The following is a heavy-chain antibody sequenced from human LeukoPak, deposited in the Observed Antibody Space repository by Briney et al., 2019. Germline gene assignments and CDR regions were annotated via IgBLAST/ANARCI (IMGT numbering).Heavy chain of an antibody. CDR1: GFTFSSHW. V-gene: IGHV3-74*03. J-gene: IGHJ3*02. CDR3: ARHHGDYYAFDI. Sequence: PGGSLRLSCAASGFTFSSHWMHWVRHAPGKGLVWVSRINNDGSTTTYADSVKGRFTISRDNAKNTLYLQMDSLGAEDTAVYYCARHHGDYYAFDIWGQGTMVTVSS. D-gene: IGHD4-17*01. CDR2: INNDGSTT.